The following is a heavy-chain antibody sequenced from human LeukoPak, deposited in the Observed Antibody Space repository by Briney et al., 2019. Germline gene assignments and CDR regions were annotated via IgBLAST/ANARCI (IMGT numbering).Heavy chain of an antibody. Sequence: ASVKVSCKASGYSFSSYDINWVRQAPGQGLEWMGWMNPNSGNTGYAQKFQGRVSMTRSASTNTAYMEVTSLTSEDTAVYYCARGVAASTPDAFDIWGQGTMVTVSS. CDR2: MNPNSGNT. J-gene: IGHJ3*02. CDR3: ARGVAASTPDAFDI. CDR1: GYSFSSYD. V-gene: IGHV1-8*01. D-gene: IGHD2-15*01.